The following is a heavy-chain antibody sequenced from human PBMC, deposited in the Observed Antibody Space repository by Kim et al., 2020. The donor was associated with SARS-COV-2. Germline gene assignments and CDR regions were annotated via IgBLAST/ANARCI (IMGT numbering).Heavy chain of an antibody. V-gene: IGHV4-59*08. J-gene: IGHJ6*02. CDR3: ARLNWTYVLTHYFYGLDV. CDR2: IYFSGST. Sequence: SETLSLTCTVSGGSMSSYYWSWIRQSPGKGLEWIGYIYFSGSTTYSPSFKSRVTISVDTSKNQFSLNLTSVTPADTAVYYCARLNWTYVLTHYFYGLDVRGQGTTVTLSS. CDR1: GGSMSSYY. D-gene: IGHD3-16*01.